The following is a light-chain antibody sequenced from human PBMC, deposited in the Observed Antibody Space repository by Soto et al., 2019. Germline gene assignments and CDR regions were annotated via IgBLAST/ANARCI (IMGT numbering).Light chain of an antibody. CDR1: SSNIGAGYD. CDR3: QSYDSSRSGHVV. Sequence: QSVLTQPPSVSGAPGQRGTISCTGSSSNIGAGYDVHWYQQLPGTAPKLLIYGNSNRPSGVPDRFSGSKSGTSASLAITGLQAEDEADYYCQSYDSSRSGHVVFGGGTKLTVL. J-gene: IGLJ2*01. V-gene: IGLV1-40*01. CDR2: GNS.